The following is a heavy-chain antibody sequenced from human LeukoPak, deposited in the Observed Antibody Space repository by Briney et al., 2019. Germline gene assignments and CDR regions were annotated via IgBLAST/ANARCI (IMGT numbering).Heavy chain of an antibody. CDR1: GFTFSDYY. CDR3: ARVGIAARNYYYMDV. J-gene: IGHJ6*03. V-gene: IGHV3-11*04. Sequence: GGSLRLSCAASGFTFSDYYMTWIRQAPGKGLEWVSYISSSASTIYYGDSVKGRFTISRDNAKNSLYLQMNSLGAEDTALYYCARVGIAARNYYYMDVWGKGTTVTVSS. D-gene: IGHD6-6*01. CDR2: ISSSASTI.